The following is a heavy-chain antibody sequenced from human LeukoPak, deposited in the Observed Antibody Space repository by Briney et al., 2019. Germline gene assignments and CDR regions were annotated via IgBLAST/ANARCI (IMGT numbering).Heavy chain of an antibody. D-gene: IGHD6-19*01. V-gene: IGHV4-59*01. CDR3: ARGLAVAGTYFDY. CDR2: IYYSGST. CDR1: GGSISSYY. Sequence: PSETLSLTCTVSGGSISSYYWSWIRQPPGKGLEWIGYIYYSGSTNYNPSPKSRVTISVDTSKNQFSLKLSSVTAADTAVYYCARGLAVAGTYFDYWGQGTLVTVSS. J-gene: IGHJ4*02.